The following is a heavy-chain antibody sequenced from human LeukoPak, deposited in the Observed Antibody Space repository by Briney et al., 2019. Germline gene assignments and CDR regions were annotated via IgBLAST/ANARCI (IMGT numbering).Heavy chain of an antibody. V-gene: IGHV3-64*01. J-gene: IGHJ4*02. CDR3: GRGRLVVTGVDY. CDR2: ISSNGGRT. Sequence: GGSLRLSCAASGFTFSNYAMHWVRQAPGKGLEYVSTISSNGGRTYYANSVKGRFTISRDNSKNTLYLQMGSLRAEDMAVYYCGRGRLVVTGVDYWGQGPLVTVSS. D-gene: IGHD3-22*01. CDR1: GFTFSNYA.